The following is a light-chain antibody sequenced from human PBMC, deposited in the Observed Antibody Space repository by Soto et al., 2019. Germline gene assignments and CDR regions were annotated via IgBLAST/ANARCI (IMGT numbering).Light chain of an antibody. Sequence: LTQPHSVSESPGKTVTISCTRSSGSIASNYVQWYQQRPGSVPTTVIYEDNQRPSGVPVRFSGSIDSSSNSASLTISGLKTEDEADYYSQSYDGSNHVVFGGGTKLTVL. CDR2: EDN. V-gene: IGLV6-57*04. J-gene: IGLJ2*01. CDR1: SGSIASNY. CDR3: QSYDGSNHVV.